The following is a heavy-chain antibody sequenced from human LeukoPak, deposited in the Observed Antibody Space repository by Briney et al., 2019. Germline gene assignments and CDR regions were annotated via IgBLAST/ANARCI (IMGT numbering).Heavy chain of an antibody. J-gene: IGHJ4*02. CDR1: GFTVSSNY. CDR2: IYSGGST. Sequence: TGGSLRLSCAASGFTVSSNYMSWVRQAPGKGLEWVSVIYSGGSTYYADSVKGRFTISRDNSKNTLYLQMNSLRAEDTAVYYCARGEDYGDYYFDYWGQGTLVTVSS. D-gene: IGHD4-17*01. V-gene: IGHV3-53*01. CDR3: ARGEDYGDYYFDY.